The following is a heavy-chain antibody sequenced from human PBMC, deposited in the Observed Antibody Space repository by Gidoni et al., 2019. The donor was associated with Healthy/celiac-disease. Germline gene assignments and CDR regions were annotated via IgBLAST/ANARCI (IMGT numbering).Heavy chain of an antibody. D-gene: IGHD3-10*01. CDR1: GYSFTSYW. J-gene: IGHJ5*02. CDR3: ARQPRNYYGSGEGLVWFDP. CDR2: IYPGDSDT. Sequence: EVQLVQSGAEVKKPGESLKISCKGSGYSFTSYWIGWVRQMPGKGLEWMGIIYPGDSDTRYSPSFQGQVTISADKSISTAYLQWSSLKASDTAMYYCARQPRNYYGSGEGLVWFDPWGQGTLVTVSS. V-gene: IGHV5-51*01.